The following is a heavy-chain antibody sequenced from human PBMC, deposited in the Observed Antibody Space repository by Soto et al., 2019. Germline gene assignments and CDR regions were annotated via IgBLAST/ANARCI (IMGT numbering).Heavy chain of an antibody. V-gene: IGHV1-2*02. CDR2: INPSDGNR. D-gene: IGHD3-22*01. CDR1: GYTFTGYY. CDR3: ARDRLRGYDSSGFYS. J-gene: IGHJ4*02. Sequence: ASVKGSCKASGYTFTGYYMHWVRQAPGQGLEWMGWINPSDGNRNFAQKFEGRVTMTTATSTNTVFLELRSLKSDDTAIYYCARDRLRGYDSSGFYSWGQGTMVTVSS.